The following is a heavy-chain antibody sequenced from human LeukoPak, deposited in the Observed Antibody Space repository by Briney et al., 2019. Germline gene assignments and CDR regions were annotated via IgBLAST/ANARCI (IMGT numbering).Heavy chain of an antibody. CDR2: ISSSSSYI. J-gene: IGHJ4*02. CDR3: AKDRSSSWYFDY. V-gene: IGHV3-21*04. CDR1: GFTFSSYS. Sequence: PGGSLRLSCAASGFTFSSYSMNWVRQAPGKGLEWVSSISSSSSYIYYADSVKGRFTISRDNSRNTLYLQMNSPRGEDTAVYYCAKDRSSSWYFDYWGQGTLVTVSS. D-gene: IGHD6-13*01.